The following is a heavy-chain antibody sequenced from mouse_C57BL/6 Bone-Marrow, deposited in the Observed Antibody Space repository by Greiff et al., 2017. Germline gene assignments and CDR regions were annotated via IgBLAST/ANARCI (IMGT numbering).Heavy chain of an antibody. Sequence: EVKLVESGGGLVQPKGSLKLSCAASGFTFNTYAMHWVRQAPGKGLEWVARIRSKRSNYATYYADSVKDRFTISRDDSQSMLYLQMNNLKTEDTAMYYCVVYYDYSFAYWGQGTLVTVSA. D-gene: IGHD2-4*01. CDR2: IRSKRSNYAT. J-gene: IGHJ3*01. V-gene: IGHV10-3*01. CDR3: VVYYDYSFAY. CDR1: GFTFNTYA.